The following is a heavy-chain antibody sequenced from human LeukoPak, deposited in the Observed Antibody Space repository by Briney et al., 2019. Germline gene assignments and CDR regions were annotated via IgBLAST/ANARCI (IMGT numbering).Heavy chain of an antibody. CDR1: GYSFTSYY. J-gene: IGHJ4*02. CDR2: INTSGGST. Sequence: ASVKVSCKASGYSFTSYYMHWVRQAPGQGLEWMATINTSGGSTTYAEKFQGRVTLTRDTSTRTVYMELSSLRSEDTAVYYCASFPESEICHWGQGTLVTFSS. CDR3: ASFPESEICH. V-gene: IGHV1-46*01. D-gene: IGHD3-3*01.